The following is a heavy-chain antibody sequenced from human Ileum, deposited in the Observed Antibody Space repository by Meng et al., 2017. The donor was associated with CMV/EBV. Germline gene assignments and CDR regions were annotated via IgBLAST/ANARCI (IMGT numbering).Heavy chain of an antibody. CDR1: VG. CDR2: IYWDDDK. CDR3: VHRKDYSGNWNGGSADY. D-gene: IGHD1-1*01. V-gene: IGHV2-5*02. Sequence: VGVGWIRQPTGKALEWLAFIYWDDDKRYNPSLKNRLTITKDAPKNQVALTMTNMDPADTATYHCVHRKDYSGNWNGGSADYWGQGALVTVSS. J-gene: IGHJ4*02.